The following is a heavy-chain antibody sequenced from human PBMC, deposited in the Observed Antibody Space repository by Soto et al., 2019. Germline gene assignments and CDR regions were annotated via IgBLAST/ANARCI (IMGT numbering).Heavy chain of an antibody. D-gene: IGHD1-1*01. V-gene: IGHV4-34*01. Sequence: VQLQQWGAGLLKPSETLSLTCAVFGGSVNSGNYYWSWIRQPPGKVLEWIGEMSHSGGTHFNPSLKRRVTISVDTSKNQFSLKMSSVTAADTALYYCARVERGTATTVVDDFDIWGPGTMVTVS. CDR2: MSHSGGT. CDR1: GGSVNSGNYY. J-gene: IGHJ3*02. CDR3: ARVERGTATTVVDDFDI.